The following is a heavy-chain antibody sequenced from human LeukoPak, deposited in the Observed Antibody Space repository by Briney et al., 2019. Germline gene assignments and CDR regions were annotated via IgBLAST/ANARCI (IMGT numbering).Heavy chain of an antibody. D-gene: IGHD3-22*01. CDR1: GFNFGIYG. V-gene: IGHV3-33*01. CDR3: ARDYYDSSGYSSPIDY. Sequence: PGRSLRLSCTASGFNFGIYGMHWVRQAPGKGLEWVAVMWDDGTNEYYVESVKGRFTISRDNGKRTLYLQMNSLRVEDTAVYYCARDYYDSSGYSSPIDYWGQGTLVTVSS. J-gene: IGHJ4*02. CDR2: MWDDGTNE.